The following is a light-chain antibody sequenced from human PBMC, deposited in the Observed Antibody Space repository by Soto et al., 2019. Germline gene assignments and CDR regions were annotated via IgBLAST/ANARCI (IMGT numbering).Light chain of an antibody. CDR3: QQLNSYPIT. Sequence: QMTQSTSTLSASVGGRVTITCGASHSISSLLAWYQQKLWKAPKLLIYDASSLESGVPSRFSGSGSGREFTLTISSLQPDDFATYYCQQLNSYPITFAQGTRLEIK. CDR1: HSISSL. V-gene: IGKV1-5*01. J-gene: IGKJ5*01. CDR2: DAS.